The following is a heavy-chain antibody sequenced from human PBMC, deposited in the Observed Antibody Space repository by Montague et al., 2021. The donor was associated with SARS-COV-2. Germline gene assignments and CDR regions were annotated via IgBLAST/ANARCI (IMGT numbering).Heavy chain of an antibody. Sequence: SLRLSCAASGFTFSSYGMNWVRQAPGKGLEWVSYISSSGSTIYYADSVKGRFTISRDNAKNSLYLQMNSLRAEDTAVYYCARDRPDIVVVPAAIFRRYGMDVWGQGTTVTVSS. D-gene: IGHD2-2*01. CDR3: ARDRPDIVVVPAAIFRRYGMDV. V-gene: IGHV3-48*03. J-gene: IGHJ6*02. CDR1: GFTFSSYG. CDR2: ISSSGSTI.